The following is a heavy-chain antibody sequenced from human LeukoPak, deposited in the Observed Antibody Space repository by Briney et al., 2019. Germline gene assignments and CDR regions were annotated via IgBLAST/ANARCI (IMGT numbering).Heavy chain of an antibody. CDR3: ARQSGSYGAFDI. V-gene: IGHV1-46*01. Sequence: ASVKVSCKASGYTFTSYYMHWVRQAPGQGLEWMGIINPSGGSTSYAQKFQGRVTMTRDTSTSTVCMELSSLRSEDTAVYYCARQSGSYGAFDIWGQGTMVTVSS. J-gene: IGHJ3*02. CDR1: GYTFTSYY. D-gene: IGHD1-26*01. CDR2: INPSGGST.